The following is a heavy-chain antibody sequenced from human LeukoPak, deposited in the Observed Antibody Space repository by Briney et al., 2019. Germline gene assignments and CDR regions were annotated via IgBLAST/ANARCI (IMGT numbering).Heavy chain of an antibody. J-gene: IGHJ5*02. D-gene: IGHD6-19*01. CDR2: MNPNSGNT. CDR3: ARGLDSSGSWWFDP. CDR1: GGTFTSYD. Sequence: ASVKVSCKASGGTFTSYDINWVRQATGQGLEWMGWMNPNSGNTGYAQKFQGRVTITRDTSISTAYMELSGLRSEDTAVYYCARGLDSSGSWWFDPWGQGTLVTVSS. V-gene: IGHV1-8*03.